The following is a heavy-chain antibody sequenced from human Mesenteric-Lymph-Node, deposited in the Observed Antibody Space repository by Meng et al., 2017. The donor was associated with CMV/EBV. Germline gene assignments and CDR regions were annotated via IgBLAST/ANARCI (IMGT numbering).Heavy chain of an antibody. CDR3: AGVRRAEGWNDYSFYYSYGMDV. CDR2: IYGGGSNT. CDR1: GLTFKNYV. D-gene: IGHD3-3*01. Sequence: GESLKISCAASGLTFKNYVMSWVRQAPGKGLEWVSTIYGGGSNTYYAESVKGRFTISRDNSKNTLYLQMTSLRAEDTAVYYCAGVRRAEGWNDYSFYYSYGMDVWGQGTTVTVSS. V-gene: IGHV3-23*05. J-gene: IGHJ6*01.